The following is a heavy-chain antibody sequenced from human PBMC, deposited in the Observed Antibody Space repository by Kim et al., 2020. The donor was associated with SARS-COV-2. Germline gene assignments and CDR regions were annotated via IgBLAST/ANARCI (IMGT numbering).Heavy chain of an antibody. CDR1: GGSISSSHW. CDR3: AKAYCSSTSCYVHFDY. J-gene: IGHJ4*02. Sequence: SETLSLTCAVSGGSISSSHWWSWVRQPPGKGLEWIGEIYHSGSTNYNPSLKSRVTISVDKSKNQVSLKLSSVTAADTAVYYCAKAYCSSTSCYVHFDYWGQGTLVTVSS. CDR2: IYHSGST. D-gene: IGHD2-2*01. V-gene: IGHV4-4*02.